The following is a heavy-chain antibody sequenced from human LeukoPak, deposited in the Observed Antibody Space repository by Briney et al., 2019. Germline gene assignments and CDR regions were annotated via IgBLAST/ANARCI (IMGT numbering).Heavy chain of an antibody. CDR1: GYTLTELS. CDR3: ATLEWSSTSCYFDY. Sequence: ASVKVSCKVSGYTLTELSMHWVRQAPGKGLEWMGGFDPEDGETIYAQKFQGRVTMTEDTSTDTAYMELSSLRSEDTAVYYCATLEWSSTSCYFDYWGQGTLVTVSS. J-gene: IGHJ4*02. CDR2: FDPEDGET. V-gene: IGHV1-24*01. D-gene: IGHD2-2*01.